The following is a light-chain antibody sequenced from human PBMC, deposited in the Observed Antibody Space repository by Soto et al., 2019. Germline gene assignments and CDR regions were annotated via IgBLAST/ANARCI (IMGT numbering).Light chain of an antibody. J-gene: IGLJ3*02. V-gene: IGLV1-47*01. CDR2: RNT. CDR1: RSNIGTNF. CDR3: AAWDDSLNAGL. Sequence: QPVLTQPPSTSGTPGQKVTISCSGSRSNIGTNFVYWYQHLPGTAPKLLIYRNTKRPSGVPDRFSGSRSGTSASLAISGLRSEDEGDYYCAAWDDSLNAGLFGGGTKVTVL.